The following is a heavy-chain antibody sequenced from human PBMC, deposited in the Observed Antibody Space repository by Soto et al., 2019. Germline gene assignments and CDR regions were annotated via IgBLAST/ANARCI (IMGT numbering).Heavy chain of an antibody. Sequence: SETLSLTCTVSGYSISSGYYWGWIRQPPGKGLEWIGSIYHSGSTYYNPSLKSRVTISVDTSKNQFYLKLSSVTAADTAVYYCARGVAAADFDYWGQGTLVTVSS. CDR1: GYSISSGYY. J-gene: IGHJ4*02. D-gene: IGHD6-13*01. CDR2: IYHSGST. V-gene: IGHV4-38-2*02. CDR3: ARGVAAADFDY.